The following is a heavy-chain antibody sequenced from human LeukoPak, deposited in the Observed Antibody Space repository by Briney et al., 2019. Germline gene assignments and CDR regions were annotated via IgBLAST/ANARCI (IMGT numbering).Heavy chain of an antibody. J-gene: IGHJ3*02. CDR3: GRVGGVGAMGGNDVFDI. CDR2: ISSSSSYI. V-gene: IGHV3-21*01. Sequence: GGSLRLSCAASGFTFSSYSMNWVRQAPGKGLEWVSSISSSSSYIYYADSVKGRFTISRDNAKNSLYLQMNSLRAEDTAVYYCGRVGGVGAMGGNDVFDIWGQGTMATVSS. CDR1: GFTFSSYS. D-gene: IGHD1-26*01.